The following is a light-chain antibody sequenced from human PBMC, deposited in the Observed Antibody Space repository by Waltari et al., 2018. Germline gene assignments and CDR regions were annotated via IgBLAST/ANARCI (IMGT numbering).Light chain of an antibody. V-gene: IGLV7-43*01. J-gene: IGLJ3*02. CDR2: GST. Sequence: QTVVTQEPSLTVSPGGTVTLTCASSTGAVAGGFYPSWFQQMPGQAPRALIFGSTNKYSWTPARFSGSLLGGKAALTLSGAQPEDEADYYCLLHFGGDQLVFGGGTKLTVL. CDR3: LLHFGGDQLV. CDR1: TGAVAGGFY.